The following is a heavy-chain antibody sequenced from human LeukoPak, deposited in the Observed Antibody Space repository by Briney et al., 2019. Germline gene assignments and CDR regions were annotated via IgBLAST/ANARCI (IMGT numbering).Heavy chain of an antibody. V-gene: IGHV1-18*01. CDR1: GYTFTSYG. CDR2: ISAYNGNT. D-gene: IGHD3-22*01. CDR3: STNDEGYYYDSSGEDAFDI. Sequence: GASVKVSRKASGYTFTSYGISWVRQAPGQGLEWMGWISAYNGNTNYAQKLQGRVTMTTDTSTSTAYMELRSLRSDDTAVYYLSTNDEGYYYDSSGEDAFDIWGQGTMVTVSS. J-gene: IGHJ3*02.